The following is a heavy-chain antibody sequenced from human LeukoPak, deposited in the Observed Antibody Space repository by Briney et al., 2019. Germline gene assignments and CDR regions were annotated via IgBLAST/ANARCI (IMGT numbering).Heavy chain of an antibody. V-gene: IGHV3-74*01. CDR2: INTDGKAT. CDR1: GFTFSSYW. J-gene: IGHJ4*02. CDR3: AKDQYCTSTSCFVGY. D-gene: IGHD2-2*01. Sequence: GGSLRLSCAASGFTFSSYWMHWVRQAPGKGLLWVARINTDGKATTYADSVRGRFTISRDNSKNTLYLQMNSLRAEDTAVYYCAKDQYCTSTSCFVGYWGQGTLVTVSS.